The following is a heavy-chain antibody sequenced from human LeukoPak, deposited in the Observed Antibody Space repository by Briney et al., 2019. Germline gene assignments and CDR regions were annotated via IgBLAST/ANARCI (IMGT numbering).Heavy chain of an antibody. V-gene: IGHV4-34*01. J-gene: IGHJ4*02. D-gene: IGHD1-7*01. CDR2: ISQNGDS. CDR1: GGSLSFYY. Sequence: SETLSLTYGVSGGSLSFYYWGWIGQSPGKGLDWIAEISQNGDSNYNMSLKSRVTISVDTSKNQFSLKLRSVTAADTAVYYCARLYGNYQNYFDYWGQGTLVTVSS. CDR3: ARLYGNYQNYFDY.